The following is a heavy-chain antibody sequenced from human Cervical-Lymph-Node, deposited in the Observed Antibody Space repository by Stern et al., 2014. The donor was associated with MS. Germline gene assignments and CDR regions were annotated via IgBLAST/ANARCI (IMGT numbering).Heavy chain of an antibody. V-gene: IGHV1-2*06. CDR3: ARRALGGGDCLDP. Sequence: QVQLVESGAEVKKPGASVKVSCKASGYTFTGSFMHWVRQAPGQGLEWMGRIIPNSGGTNYAQKFQGRATMTRDTSISTAYMELSRLRSDDTAGYNCARRALGGGDCLDPWGQGTLVTVSS. CDR2: IIPNSGGT. J-gene: IGHJ5*02. D-gene: IGHD2-21*02. CDR1: GYTFTGSF.